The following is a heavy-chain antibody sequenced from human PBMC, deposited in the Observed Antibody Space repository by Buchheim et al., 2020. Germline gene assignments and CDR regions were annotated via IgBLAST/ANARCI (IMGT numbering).Heavy chain of an antibody. CDR2: IYYSGST. V-gene: IGHV4-39*01. CDR3: ARPSTENYYFDY. Sequence: LQLQESGPGLVKPSETLSLTCTVPGGSISSSSYYWGWIRQPPGKGLEGIGSIYYSGSTYYNPSLKSRATISVDTYTNQFSLKLSSVTAADTAVYYCARPSTENYYFDYWGQGTL. CDR1: GGSISSSSYY. D-gene: IGHD4-17*01. J-gene: IGHJ4*02.